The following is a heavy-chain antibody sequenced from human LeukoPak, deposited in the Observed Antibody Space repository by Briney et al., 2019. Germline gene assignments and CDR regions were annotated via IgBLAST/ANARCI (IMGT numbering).Heavy chain of an antibody. CDR3: ARHAGAFKDY. V-gene: IGHV4-39*01. CDR2: IYYSGST. CDR1: GSSISSSSYY. D-gene: IGHD3-3*02. Sequence: SETLSLTCTVSGSSISSSSYYWGWIRQPPGKGLEWIGSIYYSGSTYYNPSLKSRVTISVDTSKNQFSLKLSSVTAADTAVYYCARHAGAFKDYWGQGTLVTVSS. J-gene: IGHJ4*02.